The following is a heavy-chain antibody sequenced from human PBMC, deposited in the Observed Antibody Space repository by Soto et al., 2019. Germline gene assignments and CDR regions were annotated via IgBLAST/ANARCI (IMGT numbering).Heavy chain of an antibody. D-gene: IGHD2-15*01. CDR1: GYTFTSYA. J-gene: IGHJ6*02. V-gene: IGHV1-3*01. CDR3: ARWGVVVVAATPIDDYYYGMDV. Sequence: GASVKVSCKASGYTFTSYAMHWVRQAPGQRLEWMGWINAGNGNTNYSQKFQGRVTITRDTSASTAYMELRSLRSDDTAVYYCARWGVVVVAATPIDDYYYGMDVWGQGTTVTVSS. CDR2: INAGNGNT.